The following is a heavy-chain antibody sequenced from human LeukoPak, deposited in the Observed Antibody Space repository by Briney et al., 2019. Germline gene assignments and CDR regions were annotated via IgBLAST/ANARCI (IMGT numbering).Heavy chain of an antibody. Sequence: SVKVSCKASGGTFSSYAISWVRQAPGQGLERMGGIIPIFGTANYAQKFQGRVTITADESTSTAYMELSSLRSEDTAVYYCAREPVPAAIGMDVWGKGTTVTVSS. CDR1: GGTFSSYA. CDR2: IIPIFGTA. D-gene: IGHD2-2*01. J-gene: IGHJ6*04. CDR3: AREPVPAAIGMDV. V-gene: IGHV1-69*01.